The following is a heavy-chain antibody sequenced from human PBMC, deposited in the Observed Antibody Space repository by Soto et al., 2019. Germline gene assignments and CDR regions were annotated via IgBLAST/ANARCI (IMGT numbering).Heavy chain of an antibody. Sequence: EVQLLESGGGLVQPGGSLRLSCAASGFTFSSYAMSWVRQAPGKGLEWVSGISSSGGSTYYADSVKGRFTISRDNSKNTLFLRMNRPRVEDTAVYYCMRPAPRGRHYFYFGMDVWGQETTVTVSS. CDR3: MRPAPRGRHYFYFGMDV. J-gene: IGHJ6*02. D-gene: IGHD3-10*01. V-gene: IGHV3-23*01. CDR2: ISSSGGST. CDR1: GFTFSSYA.